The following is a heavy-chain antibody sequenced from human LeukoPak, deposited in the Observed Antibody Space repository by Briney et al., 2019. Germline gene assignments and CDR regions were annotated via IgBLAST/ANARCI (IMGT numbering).Heavy chain of an antibody. V-gene: IGHV3-23*01. J-gene: IGHJ4*02. CDR2: ISGSGGST. CDR3: AKGGSSGYYYEYYFDY. D-gene: IGHD3-22*01. CDR1: GFTFSSYA. Sequence: GGSLRLSCAASGFTFSSYAMSWVRQAPGKGLEWVSAISGSGGSTYYADSVKGRFTISRDNSKNTLYLQMNSLRAEDTAVYYCAKGGSSGYYYEYYFDYWGQGTLDTVSS.